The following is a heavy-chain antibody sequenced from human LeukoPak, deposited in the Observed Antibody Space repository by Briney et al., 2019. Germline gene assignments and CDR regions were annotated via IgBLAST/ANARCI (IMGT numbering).Heavy chain of an antibody. CDR3: ARDLGCGGDCYAFDI. CDR2: IYYSGST. D-gene: IGHD2-21*02. V-gene: IGHV4-59*01. Sequence: SGTLSLTCTVSGGSISSYYWSWIRQPPGKGLEWIGYIYYSGSTNYNPSLKSRVTISVDTSKNQFSLKLSSVTAADTAVYYCARDLGCGGDCYAFDIWGQGTMVTVSS. CDR1: GGSISSYY. J-gene: IGHJ3*02.